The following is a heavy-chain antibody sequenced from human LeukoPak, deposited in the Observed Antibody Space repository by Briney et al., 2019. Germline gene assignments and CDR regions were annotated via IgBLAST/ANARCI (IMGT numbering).Heavy chain of an antibody. J-gene: IGHJ3*02. Sequence: PGRSLRLSCAASGFTFSSSAMHWVRQAPGKGLEWVAVISDDGNNKYYADSVKGRFTISRDNSKNTLYLQMNSLRAEDTAVYYCARFGYDILTGLRGAFDIWGQGTMVAVSS. CDR3: ARFGYDILTGLRGAFDI. CDR2: ISDDGNNK. D-gene: IGHD3-9*01. CDR1: GFTFSSSA. V-gene: IGHV3-30*04.